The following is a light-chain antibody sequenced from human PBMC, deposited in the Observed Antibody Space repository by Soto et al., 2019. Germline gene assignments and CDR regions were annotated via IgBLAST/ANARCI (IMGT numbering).Light chain of an antibody. V-gene: IGKV1-39*01. J-gene: IGKJ1*01. Sequence: DIQMTQSPSSRSASVGDRVTITCRASQSVSIYLNWYQQKPGKAPKLLIYTTSSLQSEVPSRFSGSGSGTDFTLTISSLQPEDFATYYCQQSYTTPPAFGQGTKVEVK. CDR1: QSVSIY. CDR2: TTS. CDR3: QQSYTTPPA.